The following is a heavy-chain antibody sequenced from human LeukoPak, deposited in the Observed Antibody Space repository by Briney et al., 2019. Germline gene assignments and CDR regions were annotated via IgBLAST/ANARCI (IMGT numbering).Heavy chain of an antibody. CDR2: INPHSGGT. J-gene: IGHJ5*02. CDR3: ARQVIVCSRDSCLPRNNWFDP. D-gene: IGHD2-2*01. CDR1: GYTFSDFY. V-gene: IGHV1-2*02. Sequence: ASVKVSCKASGYTFSDFYIHWVRQAPGQGLEWMGWINPHSGGTEYAQKFQGRVTMTRDTSTTTASMELSRLRSDDTAVYYCARQVIVCSRDSCLPRNNWFDPWGQGNLVTVSS.